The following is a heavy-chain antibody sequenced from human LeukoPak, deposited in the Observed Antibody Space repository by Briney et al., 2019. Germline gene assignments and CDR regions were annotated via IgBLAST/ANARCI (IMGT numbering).Heavy chain of an antibody. CDR1: GASISTYY. D-gene: IGHD3-10*01. V-gene: IGHV4-59*01. Sequence: SETLSLTCTVSGASISTYYWSWIRQPPGKGLEWIGYIYYSGSTNYNPSLKSRLTISVDTSKNQFSLKLNSVTATDTAVYYYASGRLDSWGQGTLITVSS. CDR3: ASGRLDS. CDR2: IYYSGST. J-gene: IGHJ4*02.